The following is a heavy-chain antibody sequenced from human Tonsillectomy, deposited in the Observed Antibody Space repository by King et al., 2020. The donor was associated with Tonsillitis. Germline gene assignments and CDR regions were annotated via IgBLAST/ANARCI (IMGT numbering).Heavy chain of an antibody. V-gene: IGHV1-69*01. CDR1: GGTFSTYA. D-gene: IGHD4-17*01. CDR3: SRGLPKYGDPESYYYYMDV. CDR2: IIPMFGSA. J-gene: IGHJ6*03. Sequence: HVQLVQSGAEVKKPGSSVKVSCKASGGTFSTYAISWVRQAPGQGLEWMGGIIPMFGSANYAQKFQGRVTITADEFTSTAYMELSSLRSADTAGYYCSRGLPKYGDPESYYYYMDVWGKGTTVTVSS.